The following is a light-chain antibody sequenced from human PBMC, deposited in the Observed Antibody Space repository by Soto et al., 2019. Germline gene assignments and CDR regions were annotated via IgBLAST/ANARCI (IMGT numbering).Light chain of an antibody. CDR1: QSVSSSY. CDR3: QQYGSLPWT. Sequence: EIVLTQSPGTLSLSPGERATLSCRASQSVSSSYLAWYQQKPGQAPRLLIYDASTRATGIPDRISGSGSGTDFTLTIGRLEPEDFAVYYCQQYGSLPWTFGQGTRVEIK. V-gene: IGKV3-20*01. J-gene: IGKJ1*01. CDR2: DAS.